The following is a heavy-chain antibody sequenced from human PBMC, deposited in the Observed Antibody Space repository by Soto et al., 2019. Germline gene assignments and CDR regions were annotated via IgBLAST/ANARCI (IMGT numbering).Heavy chain of an antibody. CDR1: GGSISSGDYY. D-gene: IGHD3-22*01. CDR2: IYYSGST. J-gene: IGHJ6*02. Sequence: SETLSLTCTVSGGSISSGDYYWSWIRQPPGKGLEWIGYIYYSGSTYYNPSLKSRVTISVDTSKNQFSLKLSSVTAADTAVYYCARERKYYYDSSGYQPTYYYYGMDVWGQGTTVTVSS. CDR3: ARERKYYYDSSGYQPTYYYYGMDV. V-gene: IGHV4-30-4*01.